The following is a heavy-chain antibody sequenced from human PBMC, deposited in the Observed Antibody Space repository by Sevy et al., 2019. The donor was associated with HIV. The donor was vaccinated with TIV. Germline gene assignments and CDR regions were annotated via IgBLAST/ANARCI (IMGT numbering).Heavy chain of an antibody. Sequence: ASVKVSCKASGYSFSAYFLHWARQAPGRGLEWMGRISPNSGGTVYAQKFRGRVTMTRDTSSTTAYMELTRLKSDDTALYYCARASGPTVGAYFDSWGQGALVTVSS. CDR3: ARASGPTVGAYFDS. CDR2: ISPNSGGT. V-gene: IGHV1-2*06. J-gene: IGHJ4*02. CDR1: GYSFSAYF. D-gene: IGHD3-10*01.